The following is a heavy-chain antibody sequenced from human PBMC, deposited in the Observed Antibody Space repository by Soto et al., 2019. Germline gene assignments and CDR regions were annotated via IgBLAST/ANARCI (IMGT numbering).Heavy chain of an antibody. J-gene: IGHJ4*02. D-gene: IGHD3-10*01. CDR3: ATSYGSGYRAFDY. CDR2: VNPILSMS. CDR1: GDTFSFYS. Sequence: QVQLVQSGAEVKRTGSSVKVSCKASGDTFSFYSINWVRQAPGLGLEWMGRVNPILSMSNYAQRFLGRVTMTADKSTSTAYMELSGLRSEDTAMYYCATSYGSGYRAFDYWGQGALVTVSS. V-gene: IGHV1-69*04.